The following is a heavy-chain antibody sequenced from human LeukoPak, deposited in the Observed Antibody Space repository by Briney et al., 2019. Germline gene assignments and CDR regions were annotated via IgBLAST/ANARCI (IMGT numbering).Heavy chain of an antibody. CDR2: IWYDGSNK. V-gene: IGHV3-33*01. Sequence: GGSLRLSCAASGFTFSSYGMHWVRQAPGKGLDGVAAIWYDGSNKYYADSVKGRFTISRDNSKNTLYLQMNSLRAEDTAVYYCARADSSGYYGPFDYWGQGTLVTVSS. J-gene: IGHJ4*02. CDR3: ARADSSGYYGPFDY. CDR1: GFTFSSYG. D-gene: IGHD3-22*01.